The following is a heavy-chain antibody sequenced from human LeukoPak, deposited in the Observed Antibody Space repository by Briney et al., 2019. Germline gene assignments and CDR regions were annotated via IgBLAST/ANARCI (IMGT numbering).Heavy chain of an antibody. CDR1: GFTFSSYG. D-gene: IGHD3-22*01. CDR3: ARDRGSYYYDSSAFDY. Sequence: GGSLRLSCAASGFTFSSYGMHWVRQAPGKGLEWVAVIWYDGSNKYYADSVKGRFTISRDNSKSTLYLQMNSLRAEDTAVYYCARDRGSYYYDSSAFDYWGQGTLVTVSS. CDR2: IWYDGSNK. J-gene: IGHJ4*02. V-gene: IGHV3-33*01.